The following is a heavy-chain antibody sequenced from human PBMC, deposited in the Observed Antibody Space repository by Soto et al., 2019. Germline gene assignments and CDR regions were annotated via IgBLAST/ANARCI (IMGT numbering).Heavy chain of an antibody. CDR3: ARDQLSVDATPLPLFDP. V-gene: IGHV1-46*01. D-gene: IGHD2-15*01. CDR2: INPSGGST. CDR1: GYTFTSYY. Sequence: GASVKVSCKASGYTFTSYYMHWVRQAPGQGLEWMGIINPSGGSTSYAQKFQGRVIMTRDTSTSTVYMELSSLRSEDTAVYYCARDQLSVDATPLPLFDPCGQGSLVPVSS. J-gene: IGHJ5*02.